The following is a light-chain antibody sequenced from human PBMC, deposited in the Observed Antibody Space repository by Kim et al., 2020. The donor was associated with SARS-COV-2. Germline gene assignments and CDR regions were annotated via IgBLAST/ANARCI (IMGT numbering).Light chain of an antibody. CDR2: GNN. V-gene: IGLV1-40*01. Sequence: GRRVTNACTKSSSNIGAPFDVHWYQQHPGTVPKLIIYGNNKRPSGGPDRFSGSKSGTSASLAITGHQAEDEADYYCLSHGSSLSVAFGGGTQLTVL. CDR3: LSHGSSLSVA. CDR1: SSNIGAPFD. J-gene: IGLJ2*01.